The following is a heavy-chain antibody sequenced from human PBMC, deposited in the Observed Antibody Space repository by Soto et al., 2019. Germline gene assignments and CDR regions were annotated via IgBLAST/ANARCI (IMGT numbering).Heavy chain of an antibody. V-gene: IGHV5-51*01. Sequence: GESLQISCKGSGYSFTSYWIGWVRQMPGKGLEWMGIIYPGDSDTRYSPSFQGQVTISADKSISTAYLQWSSLKASDTAMYYCARPRGRVVVPACSPLEIWGQGTTVT. CDR1: GYSFTSYW. CDR2: IYPGDSDT. D-gene: IGHD2-2*01. CDR3: ARPRGRVVVPACSPLEI. J-gene: IGHJ3*02.